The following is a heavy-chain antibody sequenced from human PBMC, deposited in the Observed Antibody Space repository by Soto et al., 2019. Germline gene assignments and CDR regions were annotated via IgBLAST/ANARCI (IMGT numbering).Heavy chain of an antibody. V-gene: IGHV1-8*01. CDR1: GYTFTSYD. J-gene: IGHJ3*02. D-gene: IGHD3-10*01. CDR2: MNPNSGNT. Sequence: GASVKVSCKASGYTFTSYDINWVRQATGQGLEWMGWMNPNSGNTGYAQKFQDRVTMTRNTSISTAYMELSSLRSEDTAVYYCARSGHLYYYGSGSYNDAFDIWGQGTMVTVSS. CDR3: ARSGHLYYYGSGSYNDAFDI.